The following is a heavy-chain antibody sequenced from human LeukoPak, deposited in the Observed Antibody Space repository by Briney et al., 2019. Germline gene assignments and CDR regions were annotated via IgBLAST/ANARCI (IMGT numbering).Heavy chain of an antibody. CDR1: GGSMSSYY. CDR3: ARESPQDNVVVPAAHFDY. Sequence: PSETLSLTCTVSGGSMSSYYWSWIRQPAGKGLEWIGRIYTSGSTNYNPSLKSRVTMSVDTSKNQFSLKLSSVTAADTAVYYCARESPQDNVVVPAAHFDYWGQGTLVTVSS. V-gene: IGHV4-4*07. J-gene: IGHJ4*02. CDR2: IYTSGST. D-gene: IGHD2-2*01.